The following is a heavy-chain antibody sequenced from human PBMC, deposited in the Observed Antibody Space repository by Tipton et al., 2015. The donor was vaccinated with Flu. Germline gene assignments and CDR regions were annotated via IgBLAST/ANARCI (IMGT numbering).Heavy chain of an antibody. V-gene: IGHV4-4*07. CDR1: GGSINSYY. J-gene: IGHJ6*02. CDR2: IYIGGRT. D-gene: IGHD3-3*01. Sequence: TLSLTCTVSGGSINSYYWSWIRQPAGKGLEWIGRIYIGGRTNYNPSLKSRVTMSVDLSKNHISLKLSSVTAADTAVYYCARDTVFWSGPYGMDVWGQGTTVTVSS. CDR3: ARDTVFWSGPYGMDV.